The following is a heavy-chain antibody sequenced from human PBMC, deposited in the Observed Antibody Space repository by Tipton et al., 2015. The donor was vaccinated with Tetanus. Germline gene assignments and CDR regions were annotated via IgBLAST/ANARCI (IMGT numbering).Heavy chain of an antibody. J-gene: IGHJ4*02. CDR3: AKGEPQWLVLDY. CDR2: ISWNSGSI. D-gene: IGHD6-19*01. V-gene: IGHV3-9*01. CDR1: GFTFDDYA. Sequence: SLRLSCAASGFTFDDYAMHWVRQAPGKGLEWVSGISWNSGSIGYADSVKGRFTISRDNAKNSLYLQMNSLRAEDTALYYGAKGEPQWLVLDYWGQGTLVTVSS.